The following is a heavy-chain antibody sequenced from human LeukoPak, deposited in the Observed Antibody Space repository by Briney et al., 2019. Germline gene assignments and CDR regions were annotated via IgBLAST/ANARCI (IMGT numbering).Heavy chain of an antibody. J-gene: IGHJ4*02. CDR1: GGTFSSYA. CDR2: IIPIFGTA. D-gene: IGHD5-24*01. Sequence: ASVKVSCKASGGTFSSYAISWVRQAPGQGLEWMGGIIPIFGTANYAQKFQGRVTITTDESTSTAYMELGSLRSEDTAVYYCARDSRDGYSFDYWGQGTLVTVSS. CDR3: ARDSRDGYSFDY. V-gene: IGHV1-69*05.